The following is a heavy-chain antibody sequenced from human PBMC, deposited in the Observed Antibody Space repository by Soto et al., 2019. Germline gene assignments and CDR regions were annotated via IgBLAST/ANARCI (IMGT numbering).Heavy chain of an antibody. Sequence: ESLKISCKGSGYTFTNYWIDWVRQMPGKGLEWMGIIYPGDSDTRYSPSFQGQVTISADKSISTAYLQWSSLKASDTAMYYCARYRYSYGHQPYYFDYWGQGTLVTVSS. CDR2: IYPGDSDT. CDR1: GYTFTNYW. CDR3: ARYRYSYGHQPYYFDY. V-gene: IGHV5-51*01. J-gene: IGHJ4*02. D-gene: IGHD5-18*01.